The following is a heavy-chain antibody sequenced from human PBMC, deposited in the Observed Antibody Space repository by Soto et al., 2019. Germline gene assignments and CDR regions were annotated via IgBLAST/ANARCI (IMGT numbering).Heavy chain of an antibody. J-gene: IGHJ4*02. CDR2: ISWNSGSI. Sequence: LRLSCAASGFTFDDYAMHWVRQAPGKGLEWVSGISWNSGSIGYADSVKGRFSISRDNAKNSLYLQMNSLRAEDTALYYCAKATYATYYFDYWGQGTLVTVS. V-gene: IGHV3-9*01. D-gene: IGHD4-17*01. CDR1: GFTFDDYA. CDR3: AKATYATYYFDY.